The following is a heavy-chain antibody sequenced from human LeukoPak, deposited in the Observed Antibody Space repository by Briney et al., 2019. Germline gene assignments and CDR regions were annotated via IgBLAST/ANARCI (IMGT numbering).Heavy chain of an antibody. D-gene: IGHD6-13*01. CDR2: ISSSRTYT. CDR1: GIACSSYS. J-gene: IGHJ4*02. V-gene: IGHV3-21*01. CDR3: ARSLTAAAGNLGY. Sequence: PVGSLRLFCAASGIACSSYSMNWVGQAPGQGLASASSISSSRTYTSYADSVRGRFTISRDNSENSLHLQMNSLRAEDTAVYYCARSLTAAAGNLGYWGQGTLITGSS.